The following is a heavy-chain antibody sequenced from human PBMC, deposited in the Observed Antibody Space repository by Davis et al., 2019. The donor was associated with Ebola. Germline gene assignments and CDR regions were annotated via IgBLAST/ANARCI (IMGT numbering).Heavy chain of an antibody. CDR1: GFTFRAYD. J-gene: IGHJ4*02. CDR2: ISASGSTT. CDR3: ARSTGGDY. D-gene: IGHD1-14*01. V-gene: IGHV3-23*01. Sequence: GGSLRLSCAASGFTFRAYDISWVRQAPGKGLEWVSHISASGSTTYYADSVKGRFSISRDNSKNTLYLQMNSRRAEDTAVYYCARSTGGDYWGQGTLVTVSS.